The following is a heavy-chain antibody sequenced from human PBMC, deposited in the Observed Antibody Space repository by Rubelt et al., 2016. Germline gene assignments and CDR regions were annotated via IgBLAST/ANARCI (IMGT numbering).Heavy chain of an antibody. CDR2: INHSGST. CDR3: ARGRGAAAGNYYYYGMDV. Sequence: QVQLQQWGAGLLKPSETLSLTCAVYGGSFSGYYWSWIRQPPGKGLEWIGEINHSGSTNYNPSLKGWVPLSVDTSKSRLSLKQGSGTAADTAVYYCARGRGAAAGNYYYYGMDVWGQGTTVTVSS. CDR1: GGSFSGYY. J-gene: IGHJ6*02. D-gene: IGHD6-13*01. V-gene: IGHV4-34*01.